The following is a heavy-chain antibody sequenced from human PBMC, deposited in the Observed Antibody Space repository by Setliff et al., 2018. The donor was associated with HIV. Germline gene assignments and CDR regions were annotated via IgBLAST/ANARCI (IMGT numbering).Heavy chain of an antibody. Sequence: GASVKVSCKASGYTFTNYAMNWVRQAPGQGLEWMGWINTNTGNPTYAQGFTGRFVFSLDTSVSTAFLQINGLKADDTAVYYCARRMEMAPIGYWGQGTLVTVSS. CDR2: INTNTGNP. J-gene: IGHJ4*02. D-gene: IGHD2-15*01. CDR1: GYTFTNYA. V-gene: IGHV7-4-1*02. CDR3: ARRMEMAPIGY.